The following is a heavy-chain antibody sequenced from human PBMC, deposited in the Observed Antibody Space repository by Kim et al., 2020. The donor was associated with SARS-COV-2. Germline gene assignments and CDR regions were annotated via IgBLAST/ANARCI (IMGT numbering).Heavy chain of an antibody. Sequence: GGSLRLSCAASGFTFSSYEMNWVRQAPGKGLEWVSYISSSGSTIYYADSVKGRFTISRDNAKNSLYLQMNSLRAEDTAVYYCARSYYDSSGDYPTIDYWGQGTLVTVSS. CDR3: ARSYYDSSGDYPTIDY. CDR2: ISSSGSTI. D-gene: IGHD3-22*01. CDR1: GFTFSSYE. J-gene: IGHJ4*02. V-gene: IGHV3-48*03.